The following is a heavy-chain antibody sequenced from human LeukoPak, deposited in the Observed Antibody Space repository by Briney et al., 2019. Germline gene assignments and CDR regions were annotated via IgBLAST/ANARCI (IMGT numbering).Heavy chain of an antibody. CDR3: ARDLSDPKERTGTTVGFDY. V-gene: IGHV3-21*01. J-gene: IGHJ4*02. Sequence: PGGSLRLSCAASGFTFSSYSMNWVRQAPGKGLEWVSSISSSSSYIYYADSVKGRFTISRDNAKNSLYLQMNSLRAEDTAVYYCARDLSDPKERTGTTVGFDYWGQGTLVTVSS. CDR2: ISSSSSYI. D-gene: IGHD1-1*01. CDR1: GFTFSSYS.